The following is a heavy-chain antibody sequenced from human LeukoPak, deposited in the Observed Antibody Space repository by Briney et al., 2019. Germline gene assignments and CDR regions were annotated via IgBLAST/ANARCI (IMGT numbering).Heavy chain of an antibody. CDR2: ITPDGGST. J-gene: IGHJ4*02. V-gene: IGHV3-74*03. CDR1: GFTFSGHW. Sequence: GGSLRLSCVASGFTFSGHWMHWVRQVPGKGLVAVSRITPDGGSTACADSVKGRFTISRDNDKNTLYLEMNSLTAEDTALYYCTRSGYSNGYDFWGQGTLVTVSS. CDR3: TRSGYSNGYDF. D-gene: IGHD6-19*01.